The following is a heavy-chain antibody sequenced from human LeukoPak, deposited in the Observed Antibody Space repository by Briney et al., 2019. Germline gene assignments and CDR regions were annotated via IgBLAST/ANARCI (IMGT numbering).Heavy chain of an antibody. CDR3: ARGYYDFWSSYYIGTSEFDY. D-gene: IGHD3-3*01. CDR2: ISSSSSYI. V-gene: IGHV3-21*01. Sequence: GGSLRLSCAASGFTFSSYSMNWVRQAPGKGLEWVSSISSSSSYIYYADSVKGRFTISRDNAKNSLYLQMNSLRAEDTAVYYCARGYYDFWSSYYIGTSEFDYWGQGTLVTVSS. J-gene: IGHJ4*02. CDR1: GFTFSSYS.